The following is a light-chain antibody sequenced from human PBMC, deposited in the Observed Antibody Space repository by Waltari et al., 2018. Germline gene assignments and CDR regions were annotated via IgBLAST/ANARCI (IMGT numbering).Light chain of an antibody. CDR3: QQRSNWPPGYT. V-gene: IGKV3-11*01. Sequence: EIVLTQSPATLPLSPGERATLACRASQSVSSYLAWYQQKPGQAPRLLSYDASNRATGIPARFSGSVSGTDFTLTISSLGPEDFAVYYCQQRSNWPPGYTFGQGTKLEIK. CDR2: DAS. CDR1: QSVSSY. J-gene: IGKJ2*01.